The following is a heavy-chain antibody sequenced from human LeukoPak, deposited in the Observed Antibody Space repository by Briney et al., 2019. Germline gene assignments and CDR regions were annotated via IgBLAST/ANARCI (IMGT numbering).Heavy chain of an antibody. D-gene: IGHD6-19*01. CDR2: IYDSGST. V-gene: IGHV4-59*01. CDR1: GGSISSYY. J-gene: IGHJ4*02. Sequence: PSETLSLTCTVSGGSISSYYWSWIRQPPGKGLEWIGYIYDSGSTNYNPSLKSRVTISIDTSKNQFSLKLSSVTAADTAVYYCASGWYYLDHWGQGTLVTVSS. CDR3: ASGWYYLDH.